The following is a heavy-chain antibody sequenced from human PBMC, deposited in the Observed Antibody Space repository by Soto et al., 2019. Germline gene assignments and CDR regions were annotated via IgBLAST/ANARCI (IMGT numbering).Heavy chain of an antibody. CDR2: IYYSGST. CDR1: GGSVSSGSYY. D-gene: IGHD4-17*01. J-gene: IGHJ6*02. V-gene: IGHV4-61*01. Sequence: SEILSLTCTVSGGSVSSGSYYWSWIRQPPGKGLEWIGYIYYSGSTNYNPSLKSRVTISVDTSKNQFSLKLSSVTAADTAVYYCAREPTTVTNYYYYALDVWGQGTTVTVSS. CDR3: AREPTTVTNYYYYALDV.